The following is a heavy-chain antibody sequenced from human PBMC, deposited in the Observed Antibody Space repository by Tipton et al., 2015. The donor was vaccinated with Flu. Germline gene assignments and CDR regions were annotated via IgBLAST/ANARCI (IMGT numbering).Heavy chain of an antibody. CDR2: VYSDGIA. CDR3: ARLGWAKTLEEAFDL. D-gene: IGHD1-1*01. V-gene: IGHV3-53*05. J-gene: IGHJ3*01. Sequence: SLRLSCAVSGLDITSNYMTWVRQAPGKGLEWISVVYSDGIASYAESVKGRFTISRDSSTNTLFLQMDNLRLEDTAFYFCARLGWAKTLEEAFDLWGQGTKVTVSS. CDR1: GLDITSNY.